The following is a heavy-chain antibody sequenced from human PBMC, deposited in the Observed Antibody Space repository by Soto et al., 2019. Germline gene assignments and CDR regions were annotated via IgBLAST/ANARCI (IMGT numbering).Heavy chain of an antibody. CDR2: ILVGGST. D-gene: IGHD2-8*02. J-gene: IGHJ3*02. CDR1: GFTCSSYD. V-gene: IGHV3-23*01. CDR3: AKATATGGGAFDI. Sequence: PGGSLRLSCAASGFTCSSYDMSWVRQAPGKGLEWVSTILVGGSTHYEDSVKGRFTISRDGSKNTVYLQMNSLTAGDTAVYYCAKATATGGGAFDICGQGTMVTVSS.